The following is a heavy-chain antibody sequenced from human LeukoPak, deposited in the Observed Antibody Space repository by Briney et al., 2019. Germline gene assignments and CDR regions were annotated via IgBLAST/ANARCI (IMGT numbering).Heavy chain of an antibody. CDR1: GYTFSGYS. CDR3: ARDGGLVGASGAFDY. Sequence: GGSLRLSCAASGYTFSGYSMKWVRRAREKGLECVSYISSSSSTIYYADSVKGRFTISRDNAKNSLYLQMNSLRDEDTAVYYCARDGGLVGASGAFDYWGQGTLVTVSS. CDR2: ISSSSSTI. V-gene: IGHV3-48*02. J-gene: IGHJ4*02. D-gene: IGHD1-26*01.